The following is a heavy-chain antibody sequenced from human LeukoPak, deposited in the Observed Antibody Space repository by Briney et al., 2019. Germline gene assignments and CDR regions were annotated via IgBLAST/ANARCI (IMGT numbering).Heavy chain of an antibody. Sequence: GGSLRLSCAASGFTFSSYSMNWVRPAPGKGLEWVSYISSSSSTIYYADSVKGRFTISRDNAKNSLYLQMNSLRAEDTAVYYCARGRVTIFGVVITLLDYWGQGTLVTVSS. J-gene: IGHJ4*02. V-gene: IGHV3-48*04. CDR3: ARGRVTIFGVVITLLDY. CDR2: ISSSSSTI. D-gene: IGHD3-3*01. CDR1: GFTFSSYS.